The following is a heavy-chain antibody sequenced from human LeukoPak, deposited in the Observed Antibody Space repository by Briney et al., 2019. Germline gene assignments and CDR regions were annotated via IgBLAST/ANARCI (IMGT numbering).Heavy chain of an antibody. CDR3: ATVAGTLLYMDV. CDR1: GYTFTGYY. Sequence: ASVKVSCKASGYTFTGYYMHWVRQAPGQGLEWMGWINPNSGGTNYAQKFQGRGTMTRDTSISTAYMELSRLRSDDTAVYYCATVAGTLLYMDVWGKGTTVTVSS. V-gene: IGHV1-2*02. J-gene: IGHJ6*03. D-gene: IGHD6-19*01. CDR2: INPNSGGT.